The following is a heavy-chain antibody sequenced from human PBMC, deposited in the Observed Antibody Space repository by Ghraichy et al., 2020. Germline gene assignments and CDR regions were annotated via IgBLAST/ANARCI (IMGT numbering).Heavy chain of an antibody. J-gene: IGHJ4*02. CDR2: IYYSGST. D-gene: IGHD6-13*01. V-gene: IGHV4-39*01. CDR3: ARQGDIAAAGQLDY. CDR1: GGSISSSSYY. Sequence: LNISCTVSGGSISSSSYYWGWIRQPPGKGLEWIGSIYYSGSTYYNPSLKSRVTISVDTSKNQFSLKLSSVTAADTAVYYCARQGDIAAAGQLDYWGQGTLVTVSS.